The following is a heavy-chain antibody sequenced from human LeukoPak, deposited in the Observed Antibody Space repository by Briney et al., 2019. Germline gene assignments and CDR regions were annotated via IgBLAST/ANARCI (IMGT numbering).Heavy chain of an antibody. D-gene: IGHD2-15*01. CDR3: AREDCSAGSCSHFDF. Sequence: PSETLSLTCAVYGGSFMGYYWSWIRQPPGKGLEWIGEINHSGSTNYNPSLKSRVTISVDTSKNQFSLKLSSVTAADTSVYYCAREDCSAGSCSHFDFWGQGTLVTVSS. J-gene: IGHJ4*02. CDR2: INHSGST. V-gene: IGHV4-34*01. CDR1: GGSFMGYY.